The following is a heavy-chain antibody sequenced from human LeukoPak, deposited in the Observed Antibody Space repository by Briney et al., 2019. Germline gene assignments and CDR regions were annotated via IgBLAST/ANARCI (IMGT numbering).Heavy chain of an antibody. Sequence: PSETLSPTCTVSGGSISSYYWSWIRQPPGKGLEWIGYIYYSGSTNYNPSLKSRVTISVDTSKNQFSLKLSSVTAADTAVYYCARGEGYSSSPDYFDYWGQGTLVTVSS. D-gene: IGHD6-13*01. CDR2: IYYSGST. J-gene: IGHJ4*02. CDR1: GGSISSYY. CDR3: ARGEGYSSSPDYFDY. V-gene: IGHV4-59*01.